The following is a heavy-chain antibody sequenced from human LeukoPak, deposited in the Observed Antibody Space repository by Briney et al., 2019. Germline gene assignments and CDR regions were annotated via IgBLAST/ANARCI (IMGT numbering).Heavy chain of an antibody. J-gene: IGHJ4*02. CDR3: ARQSADSSGYVDY. CDR1: GGTFSSYA. D-gene: IGHD3-22*01. V-gene: IGHV1-69*05. Sequence: ASVKVSCKASGGTFSSYAISWVRQAPGQGLEWMGGIIPIFGTANYAQKFQGRVTITRNTSISTAYMELSSLRSEDTAVYYCARQSADSSGYVDYWGQGTLVTVSS. CDR2: IIPIFGTA.